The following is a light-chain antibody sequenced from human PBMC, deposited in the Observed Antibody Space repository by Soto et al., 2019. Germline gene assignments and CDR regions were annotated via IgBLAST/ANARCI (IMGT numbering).Light chain of an antibody. Sequence: QSALTQPASVSGSPGQSITISCTGTSRDGVGYNYVSWYQQYPGKAPKLMIYDVSNRPSGVSNRFSGSKSGNTASLTISGLQAEDEADYYCSSYTVSSTVLFGGGTKLTVL. J-gene: IGLJ2*01. V-gene: IGLV2-14*01. CDR1: SRDGVGYNY. CDR3: SSYTVSSTVL. CDR2: DVS.